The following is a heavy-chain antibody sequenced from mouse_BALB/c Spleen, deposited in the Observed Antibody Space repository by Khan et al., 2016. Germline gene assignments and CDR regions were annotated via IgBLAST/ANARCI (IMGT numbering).Heavy chain of an antibody. Sequence: QVQLQQSGAELVKPGASVKLSCKASGYTFTSYYMYWVKQRPGQGLEWIGEINPSNGGTNFNEKFKSKATLTVDKSSSTAYMQLSSLTSEDSAVYYSTRAGDYDKTWSAYWGQGTLVTVSA. J-gene: IGHJ3*01. CDR1: GYTFTSYY. CDR2: INPSNGGT. CDR3: TRAGDYDKTWSAY. D-gene: IGHD2-4*01. V-gene: IGHV1S81*02.